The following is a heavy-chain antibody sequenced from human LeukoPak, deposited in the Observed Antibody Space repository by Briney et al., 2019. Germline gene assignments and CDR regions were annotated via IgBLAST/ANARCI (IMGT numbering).Heavy chain of an antibody. CDR3: ASYLPGGGDGNWFDP. CDR1: GYTFTSYY. CDR2: INPSGGST. Sequence: ASVKVSCMASGYTFTSYYMHWVRQAPGQGLEWMGIINPSGGSTSYAQKFQGRVTMTRDTSTSTVYMELSSLRSEDTAVYYCASYLPGGGDGNWFDPWGQGTLVTVSS. V-gene: IGHV1-46*03. D-gene: IGHD2-21*01. J-gene: IGHJ5*02.